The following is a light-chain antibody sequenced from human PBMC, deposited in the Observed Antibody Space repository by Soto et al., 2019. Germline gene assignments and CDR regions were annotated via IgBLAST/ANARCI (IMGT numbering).Light chain of an antibody. CDR2: WAS. V-gene: IGKV4-1*01. CDR3: QQYYSTPYN. CDR1: QSVLYSSDNRNN. J-gene: IGKJ2*01. Sequence: DIVMTQSPDSLAVSLGERATINCKTSQSVLYSSDNRNNLTWFQQKPGQPPKLLIYWASTRESGVPDRFSGSGSGTDFTLTISSLQAEDVAVYYCQQYYSTPYNFGQGTKLEIK.